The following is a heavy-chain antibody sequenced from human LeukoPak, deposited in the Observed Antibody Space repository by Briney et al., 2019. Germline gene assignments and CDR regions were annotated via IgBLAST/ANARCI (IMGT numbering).Heavy chain of an antibody. CDR1: GGSFSGYY. V-gene: IGHV4-34*01. D-gene: IGHD3-3*01. Sequence: SETLSLTCAVYGGSFSGYYWSWIRQPPGKGLEWIGEINHSGSTNYNPSLKSRVTISVDTSKNQFSLKLSSVTAADTAVYYCARGALSPDIRVVTEPYYYYMDVWGKGTTVTVSS. CDR3: ARGALSPDIRVVTEPYYYYMDV. CDR2: INHSGST. J-gene: IGHJ6*03.